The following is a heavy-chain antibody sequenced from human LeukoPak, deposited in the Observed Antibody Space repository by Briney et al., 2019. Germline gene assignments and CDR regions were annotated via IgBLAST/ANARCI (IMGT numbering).Heavy chain of an antibody. CDR3: ARETGYRSGLGDY. CDR1: EFTFSNYW. CDR2: IKPDGSDT. V-gene: IGHV3-7*01. D-gene: IGHD6-19*01. Sequence: GGSLRLSCAASEFTFSNYWMSWVRQLPGKGLEWVANIKPDGSDTNYVDSVRGRFTISRDNAKNSLYLQINSLRVEDTAIYYCARETGYRSGLGDYWGQGTLVTVSS. J-gene: IGHJ4*02.